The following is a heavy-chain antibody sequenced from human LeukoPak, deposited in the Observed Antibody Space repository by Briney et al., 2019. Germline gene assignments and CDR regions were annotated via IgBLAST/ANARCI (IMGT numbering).Heavy chain of an antibody. Sequence: SETLSLTCAVYGGSFSGYYWSWIRQPPGKGLEWIGEINHSGSTNYNPSLKSRVTISVDTSKNQFSLKLSSVTAADTAVYYCARMAVTETTYYYYYGMDAWGQGTTVTVSS. D-gene: IGHD1/OR15-1a*01. CDR2: INHSGST. V-gene: IGHV4-34*01. CDR3: ARMAVTETTYYYYYGMDA. CDR1: GGSFSGYY. J-gene: IGHJ6*02.